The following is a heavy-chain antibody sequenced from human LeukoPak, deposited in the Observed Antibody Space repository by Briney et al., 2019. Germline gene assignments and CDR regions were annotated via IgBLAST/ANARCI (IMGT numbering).Heavy chain of an antibody. CDR2: IYYTGTT. Sequence: PPETLSLTCTVSGDPIRSSYWSWIRQPPGKGLEWIGYIYYTGTTTYNPSLKSRVTISVDMSKNQFSLNLSSVTAADTAVYYCARRGGLNRGYWYFDLWGRGTLVTVSS. J-gene: IGHJ2*01. CDR1: GDPIRSSY. D-gene: IGHD3-16*01. V-gene: IGHV4-59*01. CDR3: ARRGGLNRGYWYFDL.